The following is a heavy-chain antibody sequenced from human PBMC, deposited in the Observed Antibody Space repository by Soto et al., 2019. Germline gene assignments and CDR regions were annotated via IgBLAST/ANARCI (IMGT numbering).Heavy chain of an antibody. D-gene: IGHD2-21*02. V-gene: IGHV4-39*01. CDR1: GGSISSSSYY. Sequence: PSETLSLTCTVSGGSISSSSYYWGWIRQPPGKGLEWIGRIYYSGSTYYNPSLKSRVTISVDTSKNQFSLKLSSVTAADTVVYYCASRLVTYFDYWGQGTQVTVSS. J-gene: IGHJ4*02. CDR2: IYYSGST. CDR3: ASRLVTYFDY.